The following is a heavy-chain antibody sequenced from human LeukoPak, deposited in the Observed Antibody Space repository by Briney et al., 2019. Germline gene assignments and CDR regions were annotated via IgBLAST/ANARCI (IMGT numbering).Heavy chain of an antibody. J-gene: IGHJ4*02. Sequence: PGGSLRLSCAASGFTFSSYWMSWVRQAPGKGLEWVANIDQDGSEKYYVDSVKGRFTISRDNAKNSQSLQMNSLRAEDSAVYYCAKDRFYGSGSYTFDSWGQGTLVTVSS. CDR2: IDQDGSEK. D-gene: IGHD3-10*01. V-gene: IGHV3-7*05. CDR1: GFTFSSYW. CDR3: AKDRFYGSGSYTFDS.